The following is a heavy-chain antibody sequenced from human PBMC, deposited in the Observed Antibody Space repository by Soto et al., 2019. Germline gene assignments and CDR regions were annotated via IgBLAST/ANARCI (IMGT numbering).Heavy chain of an antibody. CDR2: IYFTGST. CDR1: GGSISSYY. J-gene: IGHJ4*02. V-gene: IGHV4-59*01. D-gene: IGHD3-22*01. CDR3: ARGREYYDSSGYHYYFDY. Sequence: PSETLSLTCTVSGGSISSYYWSWIRQPPGKGLEWIGYIYFTGSTNYNPSLKSRVTISVDTSKIQFSLKLSSVTAADTAVYYRARGREYYDSSGYHYYFDYWGQGTLVTVSS.